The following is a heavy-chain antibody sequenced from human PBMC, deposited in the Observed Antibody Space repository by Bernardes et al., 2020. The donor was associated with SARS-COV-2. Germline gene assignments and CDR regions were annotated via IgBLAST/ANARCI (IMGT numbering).Heavy chain of an antibody. J-gene: IGHJ6*02. CDR1: GGSFSGYY. Sequence: SETLSLTCAVYGGSFSGYYWSWIRQPPGKGLEWIGEINHSGSTNYNPSLKSRVTISVDTSKNQFSLKLSSVTAADTAVYYCARVRFGESYYYGMDVWGQGTTVTVSS. CDR2: INHSGST. D-gene: IGHD3-10*01. V-gene: IGHV4-34*01. CDR3: ARVRFGESYYYGMDV.